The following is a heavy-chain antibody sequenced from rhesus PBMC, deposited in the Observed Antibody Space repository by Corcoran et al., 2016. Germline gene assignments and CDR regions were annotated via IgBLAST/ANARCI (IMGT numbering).Heavy chain of an antibody. Sequence: QVQLQESGPGLVKPSETLSLTCAVSGGSISSNYWSWIRQPPGKGLDWNGDNYCSSGSTYYNPSLRSRVTISTGASKNQFSMKLSCVTGADTAVYYCARLITVTITNAFDFWGQGLRVTVSS. CDR3: ARLITVTITNAFDF. D-gene: IGHD3-9*01. V-gene: IGHV4-160*01. J-gene: IGHJ3*01. CDR2: NYCSSGST. CDR1: GGSISSNY.